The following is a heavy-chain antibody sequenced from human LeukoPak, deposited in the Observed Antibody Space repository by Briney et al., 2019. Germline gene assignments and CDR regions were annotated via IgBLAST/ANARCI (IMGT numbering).Heavy chain of an antibody. CDR2: IYHSGSA. J-gene: IGHJ4*02. CDR1: GGSISSSNW. Sequence: ASGTLSLTCAVSGGSISSSNWWNWVRQPPGQGLEWIGEIYHSGSANYNPSLRSRVTISLDKSENQFSLKLNSVTAADTAVYYCARKVRGVYNFDNWGQGTLVTVSS. V-gene: IGHV4-4*02. CDR3: ARKVRGVYNFDN. D-gene: IGHD3-10*01.